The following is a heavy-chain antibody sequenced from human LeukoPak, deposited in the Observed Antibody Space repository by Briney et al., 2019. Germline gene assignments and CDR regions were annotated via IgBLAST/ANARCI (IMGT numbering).Heavy chain of an antibody. D-gene: IGHD3-10*01. V-gene: IGHV1-18*01. Sequence: GASVKVSCKASGYTFTSYGISWVRQAPGQGLEWMGWMSAYNGNTNYAQKLQGRVTMTTDTSTSTAYMELRSLRSDDTAVYYCARDHGRGGLYYYYMDVWGKGTTVTVSS. J-gene: IGHJ6*03. CDR3: ARDHGRGGLYYYYMDV. CDR1: GYTFTSYG. CDR2: MSAYNGNT.